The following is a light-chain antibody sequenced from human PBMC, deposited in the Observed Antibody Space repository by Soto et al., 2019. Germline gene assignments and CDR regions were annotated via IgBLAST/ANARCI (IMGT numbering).Light chain of an antibody. CDR3: QQSYGNPWT. CDR2: GAS. J-gene: IGKJ1*01. Sequence: DIQMTQSPSSLSAFVGDRVTLTCRASQSITNFLNWYQQVPGKAPKLLIFGASSLQSGVPSRFSGTGSGKDFTITITSRRPEDVATYYCQQSYGNPWTFGQGTRVEIK. CDR1: QSITNF. V-gene: IGKV1-39*01.